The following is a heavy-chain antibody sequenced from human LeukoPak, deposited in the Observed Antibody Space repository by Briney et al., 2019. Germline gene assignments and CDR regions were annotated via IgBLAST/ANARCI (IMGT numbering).Heavy chain of an antibody. CDR1: GFSFSGYS. Sequence: GGSLRLSCAASGFSFSGYSMNWVRQAPGRGLEWISYISSGSRTIFYADSVKGRFTISRDNAKNSLDLLMNSLRADDTAVYYCASESITGDRDFDYWGQGTLITVSS. V-gene: IGHV3-48*01. CDR2: ISSGSRTI. D-gene: IGHD7-27*01. J-gene: IGHJ4*02. CDR3: ASESITGDRDFDY.